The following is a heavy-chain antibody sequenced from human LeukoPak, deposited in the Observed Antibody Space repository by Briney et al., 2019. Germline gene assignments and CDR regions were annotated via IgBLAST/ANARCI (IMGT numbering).Heavy chain of an antibody. V-gene: IGHV4-61*05. Sequence: SETLSLACTVSGGSISSSSYYWGWIRQPPGKGLEWIGYIYYSENTNYNPSLKSRVTISLDTSKNQFSLKLSSVTTADTAVYFCARRVALAGTPKAYFDYWGQGILVTVSS. CDR1: GGSISSSSYY. CDR3: ARRVALAGTPKAYFDY. CDR2: IYYSENT. J-gene: IGHJ4*02. D-gene: IGHD6-19*01.